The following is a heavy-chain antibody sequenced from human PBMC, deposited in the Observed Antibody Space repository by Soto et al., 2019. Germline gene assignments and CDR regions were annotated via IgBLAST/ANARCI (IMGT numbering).Heavy chain of an antibody. CDR2: IYPGDSDT. D-gene: IGHD3-3*01. CDR3: ARGKYYDFWSGYYSYYYGMDV. CDR1: GYSFTRYW. V-gene: IGHV5-51*03. Sequence: PGESLKISCKGSGYSFTRYWIGWVRQMPGKGLEWMGIIYPGDSDTRYSPSFQGQVTISADKSISTAYLQWSSLKASDTAMYYCARGKYYDFWSGYYSYYYGMDVWGQGTTVTVSS. J-gene: IGHJ6*02.